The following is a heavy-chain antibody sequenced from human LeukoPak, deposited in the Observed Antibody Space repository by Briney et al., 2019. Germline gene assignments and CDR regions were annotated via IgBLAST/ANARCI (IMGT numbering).Heavy chain of an antibody. J-gene: IGHJ4*02. Sequence: PSETLSLTCTVSVGSISSCYWIWIRQPPGKGLEGIGYIYCSGRTNYSPYLKSRVTILVGTSKNQFSLKLSSVTAADTAVYYCARDIPADYWGQGTLVAVSS. CDR3: ARDIPADY. CDR2: IYCSGRT. CDR1: VGSISSCY. V-gene: IGHV4-59*01.